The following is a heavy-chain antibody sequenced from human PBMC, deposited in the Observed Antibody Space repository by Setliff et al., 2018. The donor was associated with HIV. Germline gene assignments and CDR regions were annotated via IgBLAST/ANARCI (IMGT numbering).Heavy chain of an antibody. CDR2: ISAYNGST. D-gene: IGHD5-12*01. J-gene: IGHJ4*02. CDR3: ARGKTWLRFLDY. CDR1: GYTFTSYD. Sequence: ASVKVSCKASGYTFTSYDISWVRQAPGQGLEWMGWISAYNGSTNYAQNVQGRVTVTMDTSTSTAYMELRSLKSDDTAVYYCARGKTWLRFLDYWGQGTLVTVSS. V-gene: IGHV1-18*01.